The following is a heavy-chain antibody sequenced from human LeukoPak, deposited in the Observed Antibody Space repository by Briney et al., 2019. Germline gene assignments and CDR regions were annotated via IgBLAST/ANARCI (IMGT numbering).Heavy chain of an antibody. D-gene: IGHD3-22*01. CDR3: AKDRGYYDSSGYDY. CDR1: GFIFPNYV. Sequence: GGSLRLSCAASGFIFPNYVMNWVRQAPGKGLEWLSYISSSSRTIYYADSVRGRFTVSRDNAKDSLYLQMNSLRAEDTAVYYCAKDRGYYDSSGYDYWGQGTLVTVSS. CDR2: ISSSSRTI. J-gene: IGHJ4*02. V-gene: IGHV3-48*01.